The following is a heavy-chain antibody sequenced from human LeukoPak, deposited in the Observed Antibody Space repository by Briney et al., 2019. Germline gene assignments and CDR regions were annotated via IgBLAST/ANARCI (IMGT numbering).Heavy chain of an antibody. D-gene: IGHD6-19*01. CDR3: AKGIYSSGWSYFDY. CDR1: GFTFNTYG. CDR2: LSGSGITT. V-gene: IGHV3-23*01. J-gene: IGHJ4*01. Sequence: GRSLRLSCAASGFTFNTYGMHWVRQAPGKGLEWVSTLSGSGITTYYADSVKGRFTISRDNSKNTLYLQMNSLRAEDTAVYYCAKGIYSSGWSYFDYWGHGTLVTVSS.